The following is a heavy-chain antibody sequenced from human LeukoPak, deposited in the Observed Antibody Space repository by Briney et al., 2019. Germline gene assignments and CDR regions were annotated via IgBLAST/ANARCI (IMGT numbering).Heavy chain of an antibody. CDR2: ISGSGSDT. J-gene: IGHJ4*02. D-gene: IGHD7-27*01. CDR1: GFTFSRNA. CDR3: AKDPWGSRGYFDY. Sequence: GGSLRLSCAASGFTFSRNAMIWVRQAPGKGLEWVSAISGSGSDTYYADSVKGRFTIFRDNSKDTVYLRMNSLRAEDTAVYYCAKDPWGSRGYFDYWGQGTLVTVSS. V-gene: IGHV3-23*01.